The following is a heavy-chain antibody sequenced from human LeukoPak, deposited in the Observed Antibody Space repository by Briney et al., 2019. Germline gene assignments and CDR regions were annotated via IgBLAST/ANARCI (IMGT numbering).Heavy chain of an antibody. V-gene: IGHV1-2*02. CDR1: GYTFTGYY. D-gene: IGHD3-16*02. CDR3: ARTSGEGYDYVWGSYRYTDFDY. Sequence: GASVKVSCKASGYTFTGYYMHWVRQAPGQGLEWMGWINPNSGGTNYAQKFQGRVTMTRDTSISTAYMELSRLRSDDTAVCYCARTSGEGYDYVWGSYRYTDFDYWGQGTLVTVSS. J-gene: IGHJ4*02. CDR2: INPNSGGT.